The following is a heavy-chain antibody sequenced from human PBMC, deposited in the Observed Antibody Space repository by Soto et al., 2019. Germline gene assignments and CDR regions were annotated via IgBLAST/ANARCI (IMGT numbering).Heavy chain of an antibody. V-gene: IGHV4-39*01. CDR3: ARQEITMVRGVILKNWFDP. CDR2: IYYSGST. D-gene: IGHD3-10*01. Sequence: SETLSLTCTVSGGSISSSSYYWGWIRQPPGKGLEWIGSIYYSGSTYYNPSLKSRVTISVDTSKNQFSLKLSSVTAADTAVYYCARQEITMVRGVILKNWFDPWGQGTLVTVSS. CDR1: GGSISSSSYY. J-gene: IGHJ5*02.